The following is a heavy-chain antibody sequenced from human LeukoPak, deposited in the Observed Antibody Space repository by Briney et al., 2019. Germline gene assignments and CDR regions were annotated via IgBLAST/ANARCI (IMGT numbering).Heavy chain of an antibody. D-gene: IGHD3-10*01. CDR3: AKGSAN. CDR1: GFTISNQV. V-gene: IGHV3-30*02. Sequence: GGSLRLACAVSGFTISNQVIQWVRQAPGRGLEWVALTRSDTSRKTYAHCVKGRFHIYRDNSKHTLSQQMNSQTTEHTALYHCAKGSANWG. J-gene: IGHJ6*03. CDR2: TRSDTSRK.